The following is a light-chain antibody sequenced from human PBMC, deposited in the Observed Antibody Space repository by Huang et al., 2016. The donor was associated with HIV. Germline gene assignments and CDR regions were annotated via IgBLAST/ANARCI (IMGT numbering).Light chain of an antibody. CDR2: DAS. CDR1: HSVTSS. Sequence: DIVFTHSPVPLSFSPVDRSPISCRAIHSVTSSLAWYQPEPGPAPRLLIYDASNRAAGIPARFSGTGSGTDFTLTISSLEAEDFAIYYCQQRSSWPLTFGGGTKVET. V-gene: IGKV3-11*01. CDR3: QQRSSWPLT. J-gene: IGKJ4*01.